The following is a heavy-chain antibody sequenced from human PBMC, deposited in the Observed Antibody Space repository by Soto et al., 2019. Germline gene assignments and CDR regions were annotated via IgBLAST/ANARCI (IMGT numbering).Heavy chain of an antibody. D-gene: IGHD3-9*01. Sequence: PGGSLRLSCAASGFTFSSYAMHWVRQAPGKGLEYVSAISSNGGSTYYANSVKGRFTISRDNSKNTLYLQMGSLRAEDMAVYYCARDRYDILTGYSDSEFDYWGQGTLVTVSS. J-gene: IGHJ4*02. CDR2: ISSNGGST. CDR3: ARDRYDILTGYSDSEFDY. V-gene: IGHV3-64*01. CDR1: GFTFSSYA.